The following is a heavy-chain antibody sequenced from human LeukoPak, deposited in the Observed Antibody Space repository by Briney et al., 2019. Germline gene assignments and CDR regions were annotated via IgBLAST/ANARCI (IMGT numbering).Heavy chain of an antibody. CDR1: GGSISSYY. CDR3: ARDVAAAGRYYYGMDV. D-gene: IGHD6-13*01. V-gene: IGHV4-59*01. J-gene: IGHJ6*02. CDR2: IYYSGRT. Sequence: SETLSLTCTVSGGSISSYYWSWIRQPPGKGLEWIGYIYYSGRTNYHPSLKSRVTISVDTSKTQCSLKLSSVTAAATTVYYCARDVAAAGRYYYGMDVWGQGTTVTVSS.